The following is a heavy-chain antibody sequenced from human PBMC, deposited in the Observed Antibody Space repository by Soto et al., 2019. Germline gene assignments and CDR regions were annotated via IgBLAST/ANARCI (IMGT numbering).Heavy chain of an antibody. V-gene: IGHV4-59*12. D-gene: IGHD6-19*01. CDR1: GGSISSYY. Sequence: SETLSLTCTVSGGSISSYYWSWIRQPPGKGLEWIGYIYYRGSTNYNPSLKSRVTISVDKSKNQFSLKLSSVTAADTAVYYCAALHSSGWPGAEYFQHWGQGTLVTVSS. J-gene: IGHJ1*01. CDR2: IYYRGST. CDR3: AALHSSGWPGAEYFQH.